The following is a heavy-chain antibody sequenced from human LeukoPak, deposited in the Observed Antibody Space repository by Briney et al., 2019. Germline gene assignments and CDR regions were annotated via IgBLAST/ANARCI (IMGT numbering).Heavy chain of an antibody. V-gene: IGHV3-74*01. CDR1: GFTFSSYW. D-gene: IGHD1/OR15-1a*01. Sequence: PGGSLRLSCAASGFTFSSYWMHWVRQAPGKGLMWVSRITTDETTTYADSVRGRFSISRDNAKNTVYLQMNSLRVEDTAVYYCAKDWFATTDYWGQGILVTVSS. CDR3: AKDWFATTDY. J-gene: IGHJ4*02. CDR2: ITTDETT.